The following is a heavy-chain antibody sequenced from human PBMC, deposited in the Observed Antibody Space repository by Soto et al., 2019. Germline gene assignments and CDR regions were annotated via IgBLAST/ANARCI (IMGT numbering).Heavy chain of an antibody. CDR2: MNPNSGNT. D-gene: IGHD6-13*01. Sequence: SVKVNCKDSGYTLTSYDINWVRQATGQGLEWMGWMNPNSGNTGYAQKFQGRVTMTRNTSISTAYMELSSLGSEDTAVYYCARRGIAAAGYYYNSFSDLLVRRT. V-gene: IGHV1-8*01. CDR3: ARRGIAAAGYYYNSFSDL. J-gene: IGHJ2*01. CDR1: GYTLTSYD.